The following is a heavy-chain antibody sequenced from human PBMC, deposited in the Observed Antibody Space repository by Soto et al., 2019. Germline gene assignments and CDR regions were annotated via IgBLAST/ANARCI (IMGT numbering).Heavy chain of an antibody. J-gene: IGHJ5*02. CDR3: ARVPGP. V-gene: IGHV4-59*12. D-gene: IGHD3-10*01. Sequence: SETLSLTCTVSGGSISSYYWSWIRQPPGKGLEWIGYIYYSGSTNYNPSPKSRVTISVDTSKNQFSLKLSSVTAADTAVYYCARVPGPWGQGTLVTVSS. CDR1: GGSISSYY. CDR2: IYYSGST.